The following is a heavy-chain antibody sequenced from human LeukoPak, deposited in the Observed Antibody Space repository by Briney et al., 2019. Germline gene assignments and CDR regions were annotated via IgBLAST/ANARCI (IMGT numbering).Heavy chain of an antibody. V-gene: IGHV3-23*01. CDR1: GFTFGSFA. Sequence: GGSLRLSCEASGFTFGSFAMYWVRQAPGKGLEWIAGIFGSGGSPHYADSVKGRFSISRDNSKNTVYLQINSLRAEDTAVYYCGKTTAGYSSGQKPAWPVDYWGQGTLVTVSS. CDR2: IFGSGGSP. J-gene: IGHJ4*02. CDR3: GKTTAGYSSGQKPAWPVDY. D-gene: IGHD5-18*01.